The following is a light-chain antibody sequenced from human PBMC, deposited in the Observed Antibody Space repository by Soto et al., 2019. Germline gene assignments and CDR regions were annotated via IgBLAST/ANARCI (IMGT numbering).Light chain of an antibody. CDR2: AAS. J-gene: IGKJ1*01. CDR1: QGIGNY. V-gene: IGKV1-39*01. CDR3: QQSYSTPWT. Sequence: DIQMTQSPSAMSASVGDRVTITFRASQGIGNYLAWFQQKPGKVPKLLIYAASSLQSGVPSRFSGSGSGTDFTLTISSLQPEDFATYYCQQSYSTPWTFGQGTKVDIK.